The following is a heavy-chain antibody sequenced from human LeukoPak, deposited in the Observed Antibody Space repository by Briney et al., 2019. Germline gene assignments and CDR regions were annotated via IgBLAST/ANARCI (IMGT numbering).Heavy chain of an antibody. V-gene: IGHV3-48*02. J-gene: IGHJ4*02. Sequence: GGSLRLSCAASGFTFSSYSMNWVRQAPGKGLEWVSYISSSSGTIYYADSVKGRFTISRDNAKNSLYLQMNSLRDEDTAVYYCAKGYYYDGSGYYRDLGFDYWGQGTLVTVSS. CDR2: ISSSSGTI. D-gene: IGHD3-22*01. CDR3: AKGYYYDGSGYYRDLGFDY. CDR1: GFTFSSYS.